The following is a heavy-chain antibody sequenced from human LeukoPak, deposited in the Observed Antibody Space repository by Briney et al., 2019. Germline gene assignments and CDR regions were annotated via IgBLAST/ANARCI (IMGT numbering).Heavy chain of an antibody. CDR3: ARAGYYDFWSGYWADYYYYMDV. D-gene: IGHD3-3*01. J-gene: IGHJ6*03. CDR2: IYTSGST. V-gene: IGHV4-61*02. CDR1: VGSISSGSYY. Sequence: SETLSLTCTVSVGSISSGSYYWSWIRQPAGKGLEWIGRIYTSGSTNYNPSLKSRVTISVDTSKNQFSLKLSSVTAADTAVYYCARAGYYDFWSGYWADYYYYMDVWGKGTTVTVSS.